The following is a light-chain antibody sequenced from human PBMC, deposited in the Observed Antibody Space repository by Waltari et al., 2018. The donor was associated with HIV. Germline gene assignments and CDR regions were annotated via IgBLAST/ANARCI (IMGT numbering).Light chain of an antibody. Sequence: EIVLTQSPATLSLSPGERATLSCRASQSVSSYLAWYQQKPGQAPKLLIYGASNRATGIPARFSGSGSGTDFTLTISSLEPEDFGVYYCQQRRNWPPGATFGGGTKVEIK. CDR2: GAS. V-gene: IGKV3-11*01. CDR1: QSVSSY. CDR3: QQRRNWPPGAT. J-gene: IGKJ4*01.